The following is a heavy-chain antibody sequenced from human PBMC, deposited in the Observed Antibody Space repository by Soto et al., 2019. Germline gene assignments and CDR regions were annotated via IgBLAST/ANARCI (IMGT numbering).Heavy chain of an antibody. J-gene: IGHJ4*02. CDR2: IIPMFGTA. CDR1: GGTFSTYA. CDR3: ASGIQLWLRRINNGYSG. V-gene: IGHV1-69*12. D-gene: IGHD5-18*01. Sequence: QVQLVQSGAEVKKPESSVKVSCKAPGGTFSTYAISWVRQAPGQGLEWMGGIIPMFGTANYAQRFQDRVTMTADEFTNTVYMELSSLRSEYTAVYFCASGIQLWLRRINNGYSGWGQGTLVNVSS.